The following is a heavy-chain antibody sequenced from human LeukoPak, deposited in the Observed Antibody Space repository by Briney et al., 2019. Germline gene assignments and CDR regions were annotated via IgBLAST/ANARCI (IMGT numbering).Heavy chain of an antibody. V-gene: IGHV1-18*01. CDR1: GYTFINYG. Sequence: ASVKVSCKASGYTFINYGVSWVRQAPGQGLEWLGGISPYNGYTIYAQKIQGRVTMTTDTSTSTAYMELRSLRFDDTAIYYCSRDEKWNWFDPWGQGTLVTVSS. CDR3: SRDEKWNWFDP. J-gene: IGHJ5*02. CDR2: ISPYNGYT. D-gene: IGHD1-1*01.